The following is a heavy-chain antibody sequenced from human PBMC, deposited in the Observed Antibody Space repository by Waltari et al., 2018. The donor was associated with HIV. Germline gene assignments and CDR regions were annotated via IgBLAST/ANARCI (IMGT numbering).Heavy chain of an antibody. J-gene: IGHJ4*02. CDR2: ISPDGSDK. D-gene: IGHD3-22*01. CDR1: GFTFSTYV. CDR3: AREYYFDSSGYNSGFDY. V-gene: IGHV3-30*01. Sequence: QVQLVESGGGVVQPGRSLRLSCAASGFTFSTYVMHWVRQAPGKGLEWVADISPDGSDKYHADSVKGRFTISRDNSKNTLYPQMNSLRAEDTAVYFCAREYYFDSSGYNSGFDYWGQGTLVTVSS.